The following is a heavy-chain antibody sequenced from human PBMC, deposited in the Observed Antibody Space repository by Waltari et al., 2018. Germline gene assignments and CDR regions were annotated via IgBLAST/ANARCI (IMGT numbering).Heavy chain of an antibody. V-gene: IGHV3-53*01. D-gene: IGHD3-3*01. J-gene: IGHJ3*02. CDR2: IYSGGST. CDR1: GFTVSSNY. CDR3: ARWSGMDYDFWSGYLGAFDI. Sequence: EVQLVESGGGLIQPGGSLRLSCAASGFTVSSNYMSWVRQAPGKGLEWVSVIYSGGSTYYADSVKGRFTISRDNSKNTLYLQMNSLRAEDTAVYYCARWSGMDYDFWSGYLGAFDIWGQGTMVTVSS.